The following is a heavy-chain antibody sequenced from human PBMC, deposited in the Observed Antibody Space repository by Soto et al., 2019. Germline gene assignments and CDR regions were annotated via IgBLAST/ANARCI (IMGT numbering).Heavy chain of an antibody. J-gene: IGHJ4*02. CDR3: AKAQHCSKGECYTGGHLDYFED. V-gene: IGHV3-9*01. Sequence: PGGSLRLSCAASGFAFDFYSMHWVRQVPGRGLEWVSGINWNSEKIDYADSVKGRFTISRDNAKNSLYLQMSRLTPEDTAIYYCAKAQHCSKGECYTGGHLDYFEDWGQGTQVTVSS. CDR2: INWNSEKI. D-gene: IGHD2-8*01. CDR1: GFAFDFYS.